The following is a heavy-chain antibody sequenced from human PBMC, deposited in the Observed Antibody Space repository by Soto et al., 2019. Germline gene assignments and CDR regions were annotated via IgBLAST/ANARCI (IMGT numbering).Heavy chain of an antibody. J-gene: IGHJ5*02. D-gene: IGHD2-15*01. V-gene: IGHV1-3*01. CDR1: GYTFTRYT. CDR2: INPDNGST. Sequence: ASVKVSCKASGYTFTRYTMNWVRQAPGQRLEWMGWINPDNGSTKSSQKFQDRVIITRDTSASTAYMDLSSLRSEDTAVYYCARGIATGQLDPWGQGTLVTVPQ. CDR3: ARGIATGQLDP.